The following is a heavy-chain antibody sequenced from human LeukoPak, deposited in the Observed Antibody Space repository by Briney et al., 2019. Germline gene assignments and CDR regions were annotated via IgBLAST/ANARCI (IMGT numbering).Heavy chain of an antibody. D-gene: IGHD3-16*01. V-gene: IGHV3-48*01. Sequence: GGSLRLSCAASGFTFSSYSMTWVRQAPRKGLEWLSYISTSSSTIYYADSVKGRFTISRDNAKNSLYLQMNSLRVEDTAVYYCARDGGIIRFGGQDVWGQGTTVIVS. J-gene: IGHJ6*02. CDR1: GFTFSSYS. CDR3: ARDGGIIRFGGQDV. CDR2: ISTSSSTI.